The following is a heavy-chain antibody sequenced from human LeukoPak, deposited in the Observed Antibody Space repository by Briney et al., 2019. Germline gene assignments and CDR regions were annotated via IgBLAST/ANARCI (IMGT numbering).Heavy chain of an antibody. Sequence: GGSLRLSCAASGFTFSDYGMHWVRQAPGKGLEWISHISHTGDIKYADSAKGRFTISRDNAKNSQYLQMTSLRAEDTAVYYCARSSGSYRPFDSWGQGTLVTVSS. CDR3: ARSSGSYRPFDS. J-gene: IGHJ4*02. CDR2: ISHTGDI. CDR1: GFTFSDYG. D-gene: IGHD3-22*01. V-gene: IGHV3-69-1*02.